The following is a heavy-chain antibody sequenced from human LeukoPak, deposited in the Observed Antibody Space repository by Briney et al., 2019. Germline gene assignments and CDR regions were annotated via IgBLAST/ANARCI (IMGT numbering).Heavy chain of an antibody. CDR3: ARALVYGDYEDYFDY. CDR1: GGSISSYY. CDR2: IYDSGST. J-gene: IGHJ4*02. Sequence: SETLSLTCTVSGGSISSYYWSWIRQPPGKGLEYIAYIYDSGSTNYNPSLKSRVTISVDTSKNQFSLKLSSVTAADTAVYYCARALVYGDYEDYFDYWGQGTLVTVSS. D-gene: IGHD4-17*01. V-gene: IGHV4-59*01.